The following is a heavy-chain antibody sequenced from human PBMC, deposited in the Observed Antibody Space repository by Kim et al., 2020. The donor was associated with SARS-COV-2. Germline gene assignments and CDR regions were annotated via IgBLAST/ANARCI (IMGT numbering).Heavy chain of an antibody. Sequence: PSLKSRVTISVDTSKNHFSLKLSSVTAADTAVYYCARHWYYSSGWTLGGYWGQGTLVTVSS. D-gene: IGHD6-19*01. V-gene: IGHV4-39*01. J-gene: IGHJ4*02. CDR3: ARHWYYSSGWTLGGY.